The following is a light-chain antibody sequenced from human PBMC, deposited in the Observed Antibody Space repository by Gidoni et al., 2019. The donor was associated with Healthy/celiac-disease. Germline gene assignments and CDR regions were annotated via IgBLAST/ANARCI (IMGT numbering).Light chain of an antibody. CDR2: GAS. Sequence: IVLTQSPGTLSLSPGERATLSCRASQSVSSSYLAWYQQKPGQAPRLLIYGASSRATGIPDRFSGSGSGTDFTLTISRLESEDFAVYYCQQYGSSPHFGGGTKVEIK. J-gene: IGKJ4*01. CDR1: QSVSSSY. CDR3: QQYGSSPH. V-gene: IGKV3-20*01.